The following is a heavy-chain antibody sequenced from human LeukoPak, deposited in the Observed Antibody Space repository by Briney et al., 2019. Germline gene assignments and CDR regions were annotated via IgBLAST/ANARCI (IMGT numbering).Heavy chain of an antibody. V-gene: IGHV3-48*01. CDR3: ARDSRGDYFDY. CDR2: ISSSSSTI. D-gene: IGHD3-10*01. Sequence: GGSLRLSCAASGFAFSSYAMHWVRQAPGKGLEWVSYISSSSSTIYYADSVKGRFTISRDNAKNSLYLQMNSLRAEDTAVYYCARDSRGDYFDYWGQGTLVTVSS. J-gene: IGHJ4*02. CDR1: GFAFSSYA.